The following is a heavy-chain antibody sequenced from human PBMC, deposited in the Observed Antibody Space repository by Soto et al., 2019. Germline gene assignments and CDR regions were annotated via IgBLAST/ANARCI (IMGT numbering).Heavy chain of an antibody. Sequence: GGSLKISCQGSGYSFTSYLIGWGRQMPGKGLEWKVIIYPGDSYTKNSPAFQGQVTISADKSICTAYLQWSSLKASDTAMYYCARLSWYSSSGEGAFDIWGQGTMVTVSS. V-gene: IGHV5-51*01. D-gene: IGHD6-13*01. CDR1: GYSFTSYL. CDR2: IYPGDSYT. J-gene: IGHJ3*02. CDR3: ARLSWYSSSGEGAFDI.